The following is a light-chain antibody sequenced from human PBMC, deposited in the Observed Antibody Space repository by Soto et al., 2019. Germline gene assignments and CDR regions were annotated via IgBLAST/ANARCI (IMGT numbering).Light chain of an antibody. Sequence: EIVLTQSPGTLSLSPGERATLNCRASQSVRSSYLAWYQQQPGQAPRLLIHGASRRATGIPDRFSGSGSGTDFTLTINRREPEDFAVYFCQQYGDMWTFGQGTKVEIK. CDR1: QSVRSSY. CDR3: QQYGDMWT. J-gene: IGKJ1*01. CDR2: GAS. V-gene: IGKV3-20*01.